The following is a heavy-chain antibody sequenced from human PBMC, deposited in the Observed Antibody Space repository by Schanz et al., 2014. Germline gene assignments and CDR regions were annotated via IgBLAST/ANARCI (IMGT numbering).Heavy chain of an antibody. D-gene: IGHD2-2*03. CDR3: ARAGYCTSVSCSLFVSDYWGQNWYFDL. V-gene: IGHV3-48*04. J-gene: IGHJ2*01. CDR1: GFTFSSYA. Sequence: EVQLLESGGGLVQPGGSLRLSCAASGFTFSSYAMAWIRQAPGKGPEYVSYISSGGTTTYHSDSVKGRFTISRDSAENSLYLQMNSLRAEDTAVYYCARAGYCTSVSCSLFVSDYWGQNWYFDLWGRGTLVTVSS. CDR2: ISSGGTTT.